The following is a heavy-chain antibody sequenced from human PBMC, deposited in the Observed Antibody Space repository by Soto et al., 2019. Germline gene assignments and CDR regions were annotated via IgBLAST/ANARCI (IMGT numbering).Heavy chain of an antibody. V-gene: IGHV3-30-3*01. CDR3: AKALDTAMDPLDY. CDR1: GFNFRSNA. Sequence: QVHLVESGGGVVQPGRSLRLSCAASGFNFRSNAMHWVRQAPGKGLERVAIISDDGNIKYYADSVKGRFSISRDNSKNTVYLQMNSLSVQDTAVYYCAKALDTAMDPLDYWGQGTLVTVSS. D-gene: IGHD5-18*01. CDR2: ISDDGNIK. J-gene: IGHJ4*02.